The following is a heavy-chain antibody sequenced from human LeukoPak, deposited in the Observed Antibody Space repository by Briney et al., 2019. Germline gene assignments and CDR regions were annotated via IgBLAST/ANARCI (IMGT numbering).Heavy chain of an antibody. D-gene: IGHD6-19*01. J-gene: IGHJ4*02. Sequence: GGSLGLSCAASGFTVSSNYMSWVRQAPGKGLEWVSVIYSGGSTYYADSVKGRFIISRDNSKNTLYLQMNSLRAKDTAVYYCARDQWLNYFDYWGQGTLVTVSS. CDR2: IYSGGST. CDR3: ARDQWLNYFDY. V-gene: IGHV3-53*01. CDR1: GFTVSSNY.